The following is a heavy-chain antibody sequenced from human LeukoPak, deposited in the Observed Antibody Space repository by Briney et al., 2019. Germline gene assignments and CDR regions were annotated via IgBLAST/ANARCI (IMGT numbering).Heavy chain of an antibody. Sequence: GGSLRLSCAAFGFTFSSYAMSWVRQAPGKGLEWVSAISGSGGSTYYADSVKGRFTSSRDNSKNTLYLQMNSLRAEDTAIYYCAKVGGRLVGFSIRPWFDPWGQGTLVTVSS. CDR3: AKVGGRLVGFSIRPWFDP. J-gene: IGHJ5*02. D-gene: IGHD1-26*01. V-gene: IGHV3-23*01. CDR2: ISGSGGST. CDR1: GFTFSSYA.